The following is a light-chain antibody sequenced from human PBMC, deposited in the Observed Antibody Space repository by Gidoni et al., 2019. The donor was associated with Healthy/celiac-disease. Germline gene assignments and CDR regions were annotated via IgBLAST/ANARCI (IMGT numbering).Light chain of an antibody. V-gene: IGKV4-1*01. CDR2: WAS. CDR1: QSVLYSPNNKNY. Sequence: DIVMTQSPDSLAVSLGERATINCKSSQSVLYSPNNKNYLAWYQQKPGQPPKLLIYWASTRESGVPDRFSGSGSGTDFTLTISSLQAKDVAVYYCQQYYSTPRTFGQGTKVEIK. J-gene: IGKJ1*01. CDR3: QQYYSTPRT.